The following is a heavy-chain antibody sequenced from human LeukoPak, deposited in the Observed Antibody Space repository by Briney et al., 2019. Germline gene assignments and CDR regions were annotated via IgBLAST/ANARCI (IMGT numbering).Heavy chain of an antibody. V-gene: IGHV4-39*01. Sequence: SETLSLTCTVSGSCISSSSYYWGWIRQPPGKGLEWIGSIYYSGSTYYNPSLKSRVTISVDTSKNQFSLKLSSVTAADTAVYYCARLSSSWSSVASDYWGQGTLVTVSS. J-gene: IGHJ4*02. D-gene: IGHD6-13*01. CDR1: GSCISSSSYY. CDR2: IYYSGST. CDR3: ARLSSSWSSVASDY.